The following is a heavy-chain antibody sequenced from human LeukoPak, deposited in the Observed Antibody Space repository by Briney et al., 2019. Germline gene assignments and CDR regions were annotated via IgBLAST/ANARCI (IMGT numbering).Heavy chain of an antibody. CDR2: INSEGSST. V-gene: IGHV3-74*01. CDR3: ARDVCSGVSCLRGPMDY. Sequence: GGSLRLSCAASEFTFSTYWMHWVRQAPGKGLVWVSRINSEGSSTSYVASVRGRFTIFRDNAKNMVYLQMNSLGVEHTAVYYCARDVCSGVSCLRGPMDYWGQGTLVTVSS. J-gene: IGHJ4*02. CDR1: EFTFSTYW. D-gene: IGHD2-15*01.